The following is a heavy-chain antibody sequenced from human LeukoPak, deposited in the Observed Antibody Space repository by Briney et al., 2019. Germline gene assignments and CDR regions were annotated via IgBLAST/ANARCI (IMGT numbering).Heavy chain of an antibody. CDR3: ARAEGYSYAFYFVY. Sequence: HPGGSLRLSCAASGFTFSSYWMTWVRQAPGKGLEWVANIKYGGSENYYADSVKGRFTISRDNAKNSLYLQMNSLRAEDTAVYLCARAEGYSYAFYFVYWGQGTLVTVSS. CDR1: GFTFSSYW. V-gene: IGHV3-7*04. D-gene: IGHD5-18*01. J-gene: IGHJ4*02. CDR2: IKYGGSEN.